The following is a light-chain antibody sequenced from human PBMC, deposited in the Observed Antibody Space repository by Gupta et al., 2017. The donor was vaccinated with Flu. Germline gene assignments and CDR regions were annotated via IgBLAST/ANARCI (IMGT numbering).Light chain of an antibody. CDR3: SSYTSSSTVV. CDR2: EVS. J-gene: IGLJ2*01. Sequence: QSALTQPVCVSGSPGQSLIIACAGTSSDVGGYNYVSGYQQHPGKAPKLMIYEVSNRPSGVSNRFSGSKSGNTASLTISGLQAEDEADYYCSSYTSSSTVVFGGGTKLTVL. V-gene: IGLV2-14*01. CDR1: SSDVGGYNY.